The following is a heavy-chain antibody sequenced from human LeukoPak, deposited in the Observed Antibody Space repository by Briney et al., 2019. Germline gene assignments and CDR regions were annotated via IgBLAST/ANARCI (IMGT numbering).Heavy chain of an antibody. CDR1: GGSLSSVGYY. CDR3: ASFSTGPPYSSPYAFDI. CDR2: IYHSGST. V-gene: IGHV4-30-2*01. Sequence: PSQTLSLTCTVSGGSLSSVGYYCSWIRQPPGEGLEWIGYIYHSGSTYYNPSLKSRVTISVDRSKNQFSLKLSSVTAADTAVYYCASFSTGPPYSSPYAFDIWGQGTMVTVSS. J-gene: IGHJ3*02. D-gene: IGHD6-13*01.